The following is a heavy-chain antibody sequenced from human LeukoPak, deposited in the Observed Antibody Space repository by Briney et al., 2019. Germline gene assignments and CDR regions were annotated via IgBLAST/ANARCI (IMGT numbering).Heavy chain of an antibody. J-gene: IGHJ3*02. D-gene: IGHD1-26*01. CDR2: IYHSGST. CDR1: GGSISSYY. CDR3: ARGYGSGSYLMEAFDI. V-gene: IGHV4-38-2*02. Sequence: PSETLSLTCTVSGGSISSYYWGWIRQPPGKGLEWIGSIYHSGSTYYNPSLKSRVTISVDTSKNQFSLKLSSVTAADTAVYYCARGYGSGSYLMEAFDIWGQGTMVTVSS.